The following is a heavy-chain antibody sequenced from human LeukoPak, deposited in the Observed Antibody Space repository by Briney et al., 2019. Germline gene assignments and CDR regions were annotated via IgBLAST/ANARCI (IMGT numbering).Heavy chain of an antibody. CDR2: IWYDGSNK. Sequence: PGRSLRLSCAASGFTFSSYGMHWVRQAPGKGLEWVAVIWYDGSNKYYADSVKGRFTISRDNSKNTLYLQMNSLRAEDTAVYYCARDSTIFGVVSPQVYGMDVWGQGTTVTVSS. D-gene: IGHD3-3*01. CDR3: ARDSTIFGVVSPQVYGMDV. J-gene: IGHJ6*02. V-gene: IGHV3-33*01. CDR1: GFTFSSYG.